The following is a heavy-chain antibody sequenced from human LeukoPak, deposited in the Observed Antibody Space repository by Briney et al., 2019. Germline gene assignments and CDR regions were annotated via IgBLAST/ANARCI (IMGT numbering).Heavy chain of an antibody. D-gene: IGHD1-26*01. CDR3: AKDKVGGSQTRRYFDY. V-gene: IGHV3-23*01. CDR2: ISGSGGST. CDR1: GFTFSSYG. J-gene: IGHJ4*02. Sequence: GGSPRLSCAASGFTFSSYGMSWVRQAPGKGLEWVSAISGSGGSTYYADSVKGRFTISRDNSKNTLYLQMNSLRAEDTAVYYCAKDKVGGSQTRRYFDYWGQGTLVTVSS.